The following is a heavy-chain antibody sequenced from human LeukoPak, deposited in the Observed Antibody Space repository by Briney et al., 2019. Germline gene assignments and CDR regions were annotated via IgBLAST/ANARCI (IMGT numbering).Heavy chain of an antibody. J-gene: IGHJ4*02. CDR3: TTASSDYFYLNY. V-gene: IGHV1-18*01. CDR1: GYSFTSYH. D-gene: IGHD3-22*01. Sequence: ASVKVSCKASGYSFTSYHINAVRQAPGQGLEWMGWISAYNGNTNYAQELRGRVTMTTDTATSTAYLEVRRLRADDTAVYYCTTASSDYFYLNYWGQGTLVTVSS. CDR2: ISAYNGNT.